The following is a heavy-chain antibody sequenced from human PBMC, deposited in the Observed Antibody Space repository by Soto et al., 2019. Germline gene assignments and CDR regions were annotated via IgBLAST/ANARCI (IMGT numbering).Heavy chain of an antibody. J-gene: IGHJ4*02. CDR3: ARVKCSGSYSPFDY. CDR2: ISTRSNTI. CDR1: GFTFSSYS. D-gene: IGHD1-26*01. V-gene: IGHV3-48*02. Sequence: PGGSLRLSCAASGFTFSSYSMNWVRQAPGKGLEWVSYISTRSNTIYYADSVKGRFTISRDNAKNSLFLQMNSLRDEDTAVYFCARVKCSGSYSPFDYWGQGTLVTVSS.